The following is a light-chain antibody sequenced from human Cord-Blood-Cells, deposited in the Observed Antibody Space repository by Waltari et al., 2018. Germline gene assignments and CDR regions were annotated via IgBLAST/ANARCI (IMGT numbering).Light chain of an antibody. CDR2: EGS. CDR1: SSDVGSYNL. Sequence: QSALTQPASVSGSPGQSITISCTGTSSDVGSYNLVSWYQQHPGKAPKLMIYEGSKRPSGVSNRFSGSKSGNTASLTISGLQAEDEADYYCCSYAGSSTLVCGGGTKQTVL. V-gene: IGLV2-23*01. CDR3: CSYAGSSTLV. J-gene: IGLJ3*02.